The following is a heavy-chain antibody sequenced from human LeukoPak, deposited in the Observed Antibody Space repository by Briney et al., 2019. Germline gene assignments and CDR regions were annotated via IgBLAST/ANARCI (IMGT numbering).Heavy chain of an antibody. CDR1: GYTFTSYD. V-gene: IGHV1-8*01. J-gene: IGHJ4*02. Sequence: ASVKVSCKASGYTFTSYDINWVRQAAGQGLEWMGWMNPQSSKVGYAQKFQGRVTMTRNTSISTAYMELSSLRSEDTAVYYCAKDPPQTHDTIFGVFDYWGQGTLVTVSS. CDR2: MNPQSSKV. CDR3: AKDPPQTHDTIFGVFDY. D-gene: IGHD3-3*01.